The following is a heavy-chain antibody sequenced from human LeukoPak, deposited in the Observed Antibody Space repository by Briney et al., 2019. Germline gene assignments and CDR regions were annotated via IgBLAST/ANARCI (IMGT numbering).Heavy chain of an antibody. CDR3: ARALGYCSSTSCSTKGYYYYMDV. Sequence: GASVKVPCKASGYTFTSYDINWVRQATGQGLEWMGWMNPNSGNTGYAQKFQGRVTITRNTSISTAYMELSSLRSEDTAVYYCARALGYCSSTSCSTKGYYYYMDVWGKGTTVTVSS. J-gene: IGHJ6*03. V-gene: IGHV1-8*03. D-gene: IGHD2-2*01. CDR1: GYTFTSYD. CDR2: MNPNSGNT.